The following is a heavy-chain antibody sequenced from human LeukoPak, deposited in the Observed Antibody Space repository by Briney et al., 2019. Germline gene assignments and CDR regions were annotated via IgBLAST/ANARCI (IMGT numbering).Heavy chain of an antibody. D-gene: IGHD4-17*01. Sequence: SETLSLTCTVSGGSISSGDYYWSWIRQHPGKGLEWIGYIYYSGSTYYNPSLKSRVTISVDTSKNQFSLKLSSVTAADTAVYYCAREATVTTAGFDYWGQGTLVTVSS. J-gene: IGHJ4*02. CDR2: IYYSGST. V-gene: IGHV4-31*03. CDR1: GGSISSGDYY. CDR3: AREATVTTAGFDY.